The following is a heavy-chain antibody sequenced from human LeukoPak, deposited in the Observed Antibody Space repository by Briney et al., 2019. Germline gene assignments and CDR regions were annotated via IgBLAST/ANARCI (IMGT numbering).Heavy chain of an antibody. Sequence: QSGVSLRLSCAASGFTFSSYAMSWVRQAPGKGLEWVSSISGGGGVTYYADSVKGRFTTSRDNSKNTVYLQMNSLRAEDTAVYYCAKDPRVATIEIFDYWGQGTLVTVSS. CDR2: ISGGGGVT. J-gene: IGHJ4*02. CDR1: GFTFSSYA. V-gene: IGHV3-23*01. D-gene: IGHD5-12*01. CDR3: AKDPRVATIEIFDY.